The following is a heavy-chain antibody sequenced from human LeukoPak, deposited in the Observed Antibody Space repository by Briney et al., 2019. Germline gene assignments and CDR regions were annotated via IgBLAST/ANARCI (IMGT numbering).Heavy chain of an antibody. Sequence: SVKVSCKASGGTFSSYAISWVRQAPGQGLEWMGGIIPIFGTANYAQKFQGRVTITADESTSTAYMELSSLRSEDTAVYYCARDRRNTYDILTGPRGYFDYWGQGTLVTVSS. CDR3: ARDRRNTYDILTGPRGYFDY. D-gene: IGHD3-9*01. CDR2: IIPIFGTA. J-gene: IGHJ4*02. V-gene: IGHV1-69*13. CDR1: GGTFSSYA.